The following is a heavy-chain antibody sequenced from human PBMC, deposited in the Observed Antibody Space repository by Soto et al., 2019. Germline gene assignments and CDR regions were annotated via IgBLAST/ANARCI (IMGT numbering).Heavy chain of an antibody. J-gene: IGHJ5*02. CDR3: ARGRGYSGQRRGWFDP. Sequence: QLQLQESGPGLVKPSETLSLTCTVSGGSISTYYWNWIRQPPGKGLEWIGDIYYSGRTNYNPSLKSRVAISVDMSKNQFSLSLSSVTPADTAVYYCARGRGYSGQRRGWFDPWGQGTLVTVSS. CDR2: IYYSGRT. D-gene: IGHD5-12*01. V-gene: IGHV4-59*01. CDR1: GGSISTYY.